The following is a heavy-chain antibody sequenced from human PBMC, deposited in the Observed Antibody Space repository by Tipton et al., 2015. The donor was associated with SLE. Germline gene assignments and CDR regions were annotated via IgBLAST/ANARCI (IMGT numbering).Heavy chain of an antibody. CDR1: GGSISSYY. CDR2: IYYSGST. Sequence: TLSLTCTVSGGSISSYYWSWIRQPPGKGLAWIGYIYYSGSTNYNPSPKSRVTMSVDTSKNQFSLKLSSVTAADTAVYYCASSPYSSSWYYFDYWGQGTLVTVSS. CDR3: ASSPYSSSWYYFDY. D-gene: IGHD6-13*01. J-gene: IGHJ4*02. V-gene: IGHV4-59*01.